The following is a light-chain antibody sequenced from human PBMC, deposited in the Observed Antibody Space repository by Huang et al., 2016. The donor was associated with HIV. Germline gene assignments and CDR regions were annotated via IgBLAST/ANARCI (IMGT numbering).Light chain of an antibody. J-gene: IGKJ2*01. CDR2: GAS. CDR1: QNINNN. V-gene: IGKV3-15*01. CDR3: QQYNDWPPYT. Sequence: ERVMTQSPVTLSVSPGERATLSCRASQNINNNLAWYQQKPGQDPRLLIYGASTRATGIPARFSGSGSGTEFTLTITSLQSEDFAVYYCQQYNDWPPYTFGQGTKLEI.